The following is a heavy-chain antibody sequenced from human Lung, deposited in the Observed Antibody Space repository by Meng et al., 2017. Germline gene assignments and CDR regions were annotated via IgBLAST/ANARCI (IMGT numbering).Heavy chain of an antibody. V-gene: IGHV4-4*02. J-gene: IGHJ4*02. Sequence: QVALQDSGPALVKPSGTLSLTCAFSGGSITSSTWWSWVRQTPGKGLEWFGEIFHSGSTNYNPPLESRVTISVDKSKNQFSLKVYSVTAADTATYYCARFDISSSGRGDYWGQGILVTVSS. CDR3: ARFDISSSGRGDY. D-gene: IGHD1-26*01. CDR2: IFHSGST. CDR1: GGSITSSTW.